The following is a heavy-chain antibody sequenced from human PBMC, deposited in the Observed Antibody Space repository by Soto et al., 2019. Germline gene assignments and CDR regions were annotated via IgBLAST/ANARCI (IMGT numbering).Heavy chain of an antibody. Sequence: QVQLVQSGAEVKKPGASVKVSCKASGYTFTSYDINWVRQATGQGLEWMGWMNPNSGNTGYAQKFQGRVTMTRNTSLSTAYMELSSLRSEDTAVYYCARGLHTYYYDSSGYAFDYWCQGTLVTVSS. V-gene: IGHV1-8*01. CDR2: MNPNSGNT. D-gene: IGHD3-22*01. J-gene: IGHJ4*02. CDR3: ARGLHTYYYDSSGYAFDY. CDR1: GYTFTSYD.